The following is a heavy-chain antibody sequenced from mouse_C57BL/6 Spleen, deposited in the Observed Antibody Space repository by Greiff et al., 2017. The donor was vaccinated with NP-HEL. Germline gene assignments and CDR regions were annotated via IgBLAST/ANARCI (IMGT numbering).Heavy chain of an antibody. CDR2: FYPGSGSI. V-gene: IGHV1-62-2*01. Sequence: VQLQESGAELVKPGASVKLSCKASGYTFTEYTIHWVKQRSGQGLEWIGWFYPGSGSIKYNEKFKDKATLTADKSSSTVYMELSRLTSEDSAVYFCARHEEKVYGYGLAMDYWGQGTSVTVSS. J-gene: IGHJ4*01. CDR3: ARHEEKVYGYGLAMDY. D-gene: IGHD2-2*01. CDR1: GYTFTEYT.